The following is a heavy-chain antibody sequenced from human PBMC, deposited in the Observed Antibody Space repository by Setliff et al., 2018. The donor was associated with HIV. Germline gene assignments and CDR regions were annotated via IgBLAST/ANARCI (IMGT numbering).Heavy chain of an antibody. V-gene: IGHV1-24*01. CDR1: GYTLTELS. J-gene: IGHJ4*02. D-gene: IGHD1-26*01. Sequence: ASVKVSCKVSGYTLTELSIHWVRQAPGEGLEWMGGFDPEDGETIYAQKFQGRVTMTEDTSTDTAYMELSSLTFEDTAVYYCASGIVGADRPESYFDYWGQGTLVTVSS. CDR2: FDPEDGET. CDR3: ASGIVGADRPESYFDY.